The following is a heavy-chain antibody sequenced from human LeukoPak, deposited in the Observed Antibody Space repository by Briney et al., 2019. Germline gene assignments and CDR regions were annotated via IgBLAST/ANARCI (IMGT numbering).Heavy chain of an antibody. J-gene: IGHJ4*02. V-gene: IGHV1-2*02. D-gene: IGHD3-10*01. CDR3: ARARVRGVIIPLGY. CDR2: INPNSGGT. Sequence: ASVTVSCKASGYTFTGYYMHWVRQAPGQGLEWMGWINPNSGGTNYAQKFQGRVTMTRDTSISTAYMELSRLRSDDTAVYYCARARVRGVIIPLGYWGQGTLVTVSS. CDR1: GYTFTGYY.